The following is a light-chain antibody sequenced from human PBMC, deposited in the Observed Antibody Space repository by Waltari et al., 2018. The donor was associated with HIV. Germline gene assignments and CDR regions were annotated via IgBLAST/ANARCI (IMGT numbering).Light chain of an antibody. V-gene: IGLV2-14*01. CDR1: PNDSGVYDC. CDR2: EVT. J-gene: IGLJ2*01. CDR3: TSQSIGTTSPRV. Sequence: QPALTQPASISGSPGQSLTVSCTGGPNDSGVYDCVSGAQHSPKKAPQVIIYEVTRRPSGVSARFSASKSGNTASLTISALQPDDEAVYFCTSQSIGTTSPRVFGGGTRVTVL.